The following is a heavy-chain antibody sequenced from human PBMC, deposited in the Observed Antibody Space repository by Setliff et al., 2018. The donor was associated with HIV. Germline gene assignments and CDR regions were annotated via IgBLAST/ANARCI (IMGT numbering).Heavy chain of an antibody. Sequence: GASVKVSCKASGGTFNNDAISWVRQAPGQGLEWMGGIVPVLGITNYSPKFQGRVTITTDESTTTAYMDLSSLGSEDTAVYYCARDRLGHIDRPYFDYWGQGTLVTVSS. V-gene: IGHV1-69*10. D-gene: IGHD2-21*01. CDR3: ARDRLGHIDRPYFDY. J-gene: IGHJ4*02. CDR2: IVPVLGIT. CDR1: GGTFNNDA.